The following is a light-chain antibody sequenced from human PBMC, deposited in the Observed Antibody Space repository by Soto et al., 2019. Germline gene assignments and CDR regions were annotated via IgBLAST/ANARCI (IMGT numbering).Light chain of an antibody. V-gene: IGLV2-23*02. Sequence: QSALTQPASVSGSPGQSITISCTGTSSDVGGYNFVSWYQQHPGKVPKLMIFDVNRRPSGVSDRFSGSKSGSTASLTVSGLQAEDEADYYCSSYAGDTTSDVVFGGGTKLTVL. CDR2: DVN. CDR1: SSDVGGYNF. CDR3: SSYAGDTTSDVV. J-gene: IGLJ2*01.